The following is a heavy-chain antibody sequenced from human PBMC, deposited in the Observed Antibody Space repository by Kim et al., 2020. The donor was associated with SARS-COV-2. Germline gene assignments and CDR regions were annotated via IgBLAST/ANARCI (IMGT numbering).Heavy chain of an antibody. D-gene: IGHD6-19*01. Sequence: QGRVTITRDTSASTAYMELSSLRSEDTAVYYCARGILYSSGWYGVYYFDYWGQGTLVTVSS. J-gene: IGHJ4*02. CDR3: ARGILYSSGWYGVYYFDY. V-gene: IGHV1-3*01.